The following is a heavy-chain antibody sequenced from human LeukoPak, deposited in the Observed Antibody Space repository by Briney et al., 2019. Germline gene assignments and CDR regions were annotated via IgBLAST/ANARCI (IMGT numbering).Heavy chain of an antibody. D-gene: IGHD6-13*01. CDR3: ALSIAAAGTLSDAFDI. Sequence: PGGSLRLSCAASGFTFSSYNMNWVRQAPGKGVEWVSYISSSSNSIYYADSVKGRFTISRDNAKNSLYLQMNSLRAEDTAVYYCALSIAAAGTLSDAFDIWGQGTMVTVSS. J-gene: IGHJ3*02. CDR2: ISSSSNSI. V-gene: IGHV3-48*04. CDR1: GFTFSSYN.